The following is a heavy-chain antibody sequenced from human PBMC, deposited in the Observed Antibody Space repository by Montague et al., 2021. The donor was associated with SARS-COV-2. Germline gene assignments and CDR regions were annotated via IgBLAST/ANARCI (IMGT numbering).Heavy chain of an antibody. Sequence: SETLSLTCAVYGGSFSDYYWTWIRQAPGKGLEWIGEVDHRGSSSYNPSLQSRLTIPVDRSKNQFSLRLTSVTAADTAVYYCARGQVTVFGVLIMLPAAGPLDSWGLGTKVTVSS. CDR3: ARGQVTVFGVLIMLPAAGPLDS. CDR1: GGSFSDYY. J-gene: IGHJ3*02. D-gene: IGHD3-3*01. V-gene: IGHV4-34*01. CDR2: VDHRGSS.